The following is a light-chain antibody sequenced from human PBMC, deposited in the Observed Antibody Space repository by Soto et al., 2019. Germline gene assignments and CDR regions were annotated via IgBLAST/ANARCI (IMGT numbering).Light chain of an antibody. J-gene: IGKJ5*01. Sequence: IQLTQSPSSLSASVLDKVTITCQASQDISNHLNLYQQKPGKAPKLLIYDASNLETGVPSRFSGSGSGTDFTVTISSLQPEDFATYSCQQYYNLPITFGQGTRLEIK. CDR1: QDISNH. V-gene: IGKV1-33*01. CDR2: DAS. CDR3: QQYYNLPIT.